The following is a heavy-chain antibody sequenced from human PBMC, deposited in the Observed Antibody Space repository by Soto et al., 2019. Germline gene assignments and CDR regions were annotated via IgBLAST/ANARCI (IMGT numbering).Heavy chain of an antibody. V-gene: IGHV1-2*04. CDR3: ARDQAYCGGDCYSGSTGMDV. Sequence: ASLKVACKASGYTFTGYYMHWVRQAPGQGLEWMGWINPNSGGTNYAQKFQGWVTMTRDTSISTAYMELSRLRSDDTAVYYCARDQAYCGGDCYSGSTGMDVWGQGTTVTVSS. J-gene: IGHJ6*02. D-gene: IGHD2-21*02. CDR1: GYTFTGYY. CDR2: INPNSGGT.